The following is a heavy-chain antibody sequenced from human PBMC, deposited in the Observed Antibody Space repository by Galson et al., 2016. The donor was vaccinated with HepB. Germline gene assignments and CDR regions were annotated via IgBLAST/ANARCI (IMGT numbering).Heavy chain of an antibody. V-gene: IGHV1-18*01. CDR2: ISADNGDT. CDR3: ARDGGAVATDY. CDR1: GYTFSRYG. J-gene: IGHJ4*02. Sequence: SVKVSCKASGYTFSRYGISWVRQAPGQGLEWMGWISADNGDTKFAQNLQGRVTVTTDSSTSTAYMELRGLRSDDTAVYFCARDGGAVATDYWGQGTLVTVSS. D-gene: IGHD5-12*01.